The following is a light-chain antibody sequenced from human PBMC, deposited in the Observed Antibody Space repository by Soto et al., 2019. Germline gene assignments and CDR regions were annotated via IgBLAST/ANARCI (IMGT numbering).Light chain of an antibody. Sequence: EIVLTQSPGTLSLSPGEGATLSCRASQSVSSSYLAWYQQKPGQAPRLLIYGASTKATGTLDRFSGSGSGTVFTIIISRLEPEDFALYYCQQYGSSPQTFGQGTKVEIK. CDR2: GAS. CDR3: QQYGSSPQT. CDR1: QSVSSSY. J-gene: IGKJ1*01. V-gene: IGKV3-20*01.